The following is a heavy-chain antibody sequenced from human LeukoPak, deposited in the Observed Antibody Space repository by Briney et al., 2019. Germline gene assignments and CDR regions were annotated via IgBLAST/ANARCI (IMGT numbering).Heavy chain of an antibody. Sequence: GGALRLSFAAPGFMFIHSALTWVRQTPGKGLGWVSGISESGGATYYAGSAKGRFTISRDNSKNTLYLQMNSLRSDDTAVYYCATVGVGWVAFEYWGQGALVTVSS. D-gene: IGHD3-16*01. CDR1: GFMFIHSA. CDR3: ATVGVGWVAFEY. V-gene: IGHV3-23*01. CDR2: ISESGGAT. J-gene: IGHJ4*02.